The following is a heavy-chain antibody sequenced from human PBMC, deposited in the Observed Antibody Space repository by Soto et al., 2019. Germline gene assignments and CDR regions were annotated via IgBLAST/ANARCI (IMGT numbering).Heavy chain of an antibody. CDR1: GGSISSYY. D-gene: IGHD4-17*01. J-gene: IGHJ6*03. CDR3: ARGGETTVTTSGNYYYYYMDV. Sequence: SETLSLTCTVSGGSISSYYWSWIRQPPGKGLEWIGYIYYSGSTNYNPSLKSRVTISVDTSKNQFSLKLSSVTAADTAVYYCARGGETTVTTSGNYYYYYMDVWGKGTTVTVSS. V-gene: IGHV4-59*01. CDR2: IYYSGST.